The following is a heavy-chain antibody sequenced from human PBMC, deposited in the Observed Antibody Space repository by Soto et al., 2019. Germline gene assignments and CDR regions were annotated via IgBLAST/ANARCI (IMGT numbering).Heavy chain of an antibody. J-gene: IGHJ6*02. D-gene: IGHD6-19*01. Sequence: QVQLVQSGAEVKKPGASVKVSCKASGYTFTSYGISWVRQAPGQGLEWMGWISAYNGNTNYAQKLQGRGTMTTDTSTRTAYMELRSRRSDDTAVYYCAREGDSSGFYYYYGMDVWGQGTTVTVSS. CDR2: ISAYNGNT. CDR3: AREGDSSGFYYYYGMDV. V-gene: IGHV1-18*01. CDR1: GYTFTSYG.